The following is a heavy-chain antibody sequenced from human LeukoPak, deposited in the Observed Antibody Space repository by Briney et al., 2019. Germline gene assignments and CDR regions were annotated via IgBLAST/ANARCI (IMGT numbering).Heavy chain of an antibody. J-gene: IGHJ5*02. D-gene: IGHD3-10*01. CDR2: IHYTGST. Sequence: PSETLSLTCTVSGGSINSYYWSWIRQPPGKGLECIGYIHYTGSTNYNPPLKSRVTISVDTSKSQFSLKLSSVTAADTAIYYCARGGYYGSGNDFRFDPWGQGTLVTVSS. V-gene: IGHV4-59*01. CDR3: ARGGYYGSGNDFRFDP. CDR1: GGSINSYY.